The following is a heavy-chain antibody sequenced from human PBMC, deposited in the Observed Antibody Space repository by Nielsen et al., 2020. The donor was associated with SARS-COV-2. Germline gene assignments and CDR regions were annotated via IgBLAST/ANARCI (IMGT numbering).Heavy chain of an antibody. CDR3: ARRSTFWSGHEN. CDR1: GGSVSSGYYY. J-gene: IGHJ4*02. D-gene: IGHD3-3*01. Sequence: GSLRLSCTVSGGSVSSGYYYWNWIRQPPGKGLEWIGSIYYSGSTYYNPSLKSRVTISVDTSKNQFSLKLSSVTAADTAVYYCARRSTFWSGHENWGQGTLVTVSS. V-gene: IGHV4-39*01. CDR2: IYYSGST.